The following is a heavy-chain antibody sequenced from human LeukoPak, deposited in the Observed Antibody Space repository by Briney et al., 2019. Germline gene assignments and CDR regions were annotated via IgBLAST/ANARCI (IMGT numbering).Heavy chain of an antibody. J-gene: IGHJ4*02. CDR2: ISYDGSNK. D-gene: IGHD2-2*01. Sequence: PGRSLRLSCAASGFTFSSYAMHWVRQAPGKGLEWVAVISYDGSNKYYADSVKGRFTISRDNSKNTLYLQMNSLRAEDTAVYYCARDPWCSSTSCYPTPFDYWGQGTLVTVSS. CDR3: ARDPWCSSTSCYPTPFDY. V-gene: IGHV3-30-3*01. CDR1: GFTFSSYA.